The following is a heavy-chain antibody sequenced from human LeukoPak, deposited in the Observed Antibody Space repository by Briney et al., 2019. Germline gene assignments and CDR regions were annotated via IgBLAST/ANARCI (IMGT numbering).Heavy chain of an antibody. V-gene: IGHV1-46*01. Sequence: GASVKVSCKASGYTFTSYYMHWVRQAPGQGLEWMGIINPSGGSTSYAQKFQGRVTMTRDTSTSTVYMELSSLRSEDTAAYYCARDKGRTSPHWGMDVWGKGTTVTVSS. CDR2: INPSGGST. D-gene: IGHD2-2*01. J-gene: IGHJ6*04. CDR3: ARDKGRTSPHWGMDV. CDR1: GYTFTSYY.